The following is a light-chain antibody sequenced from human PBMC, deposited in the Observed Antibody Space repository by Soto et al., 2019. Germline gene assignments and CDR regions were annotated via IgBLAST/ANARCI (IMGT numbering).Light chain of an antibody. V-gene: IGLV2-14*03. J-gene: IGLJ2*01. CDR1: SSDVGGYNY. Sequence: QSALTQPASVSGSPGQSITISCTGTSSDVGGYNYVSWYQQHPGKAPKLLIYDVNNRPSGVSNRFSGSKSGNTASLTISGLQAEDEADYYRTSYTTTSTVIFGGGTMLTVL. CDR3: TSYTTTSTVI. CDR2: DVN.